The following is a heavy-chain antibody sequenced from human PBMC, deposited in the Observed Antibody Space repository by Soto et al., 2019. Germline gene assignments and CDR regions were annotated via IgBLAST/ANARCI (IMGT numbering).Heavy chain of an antibody. CDR2: INHSGST. D-gene: IGHD3-22*01. CDR3: ARMSMIVVQNAFDI. Sequence: ETLSLTCAVYGGSFSGYYWSWIRQPPGKGLEWIGEINHSGSTNYNPSLKSRVTISVDTSKNQFSLKLSSVTAADTAVYYCARMSMIVVQNAFDIWGQGTMVTVSS. J-gene: IGHJ3*02. CDR1: GGSFSGYY. V-gene: IGHV4-34*01.